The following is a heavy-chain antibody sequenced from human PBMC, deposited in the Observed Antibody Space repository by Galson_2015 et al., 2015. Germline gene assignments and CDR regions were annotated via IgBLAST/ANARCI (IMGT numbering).Heavy chain of an antibody. Sequence: SLRLSCAASGFTFSSYAMHWVRQAPGKGLEWVAVISYDGSNKYYADSVKGRFTISRDNSKNTLYLQMNSLRAEDTAVYYCARDRRRISAARGGLDYWGQGTLVTVSS. CDR1: GFTFSSYA. CDR2: ISYDGSNK. V-gene: IGHV3-30-3*01. CDR3: ARDRRRISAARGGLDY. J-gene: IGHJ4*02. D-gene: IGHD3-16*01.